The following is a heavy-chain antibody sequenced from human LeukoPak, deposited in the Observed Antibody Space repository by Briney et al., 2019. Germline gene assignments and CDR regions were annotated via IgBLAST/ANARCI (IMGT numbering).Heavy chain of an antibody. CDR1: GDSVSNNSAA. Sequence: SQTLSLTYAISGDSVSNNSAAWNWVRRSPSRGLEWLGRTYYRSKWYNDYAVSVKSRITINPDTSKNQFSLQLNSVTPEDTAVYYCARDRVAGTNGMDVWGQGTTVTVSS. D-gene: IGHD6-19*01. CDR2: TYYRSKWYN. V-gene: IGHV6-1*01. J-gene: IGHJ6*02. CDR3: ARDRVAGTNGMDV.